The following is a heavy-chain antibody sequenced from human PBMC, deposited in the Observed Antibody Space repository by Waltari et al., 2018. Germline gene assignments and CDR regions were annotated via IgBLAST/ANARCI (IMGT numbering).Heavy chain of an antibody. CDR3: ARGPRSMVRGPFDP. D-gene: IGHD3-10*01. Sequence: QVQLVQSGAEVKKPGSSVKVSCKASGGTFSSYAISWVRQAPGQGLGWMGGNIPSFGTANYAQKFKGRVTMTADESTSTAYMELSSLRSEDTAVYYCARGPRSMVRGPFDPWGQGTLVTVSS. CDR1: GGTFSSYA. J-gene: IGHJ5*02. V-gene: IGHV1-69*01. CDR2: NIPSFGTA.